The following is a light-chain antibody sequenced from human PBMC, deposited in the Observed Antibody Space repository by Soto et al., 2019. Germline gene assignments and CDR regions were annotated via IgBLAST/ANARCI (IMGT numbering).Light chain of an antibody. Sequence: DIQMTQSPSTLSASVGDRVTITCRASETINGWLAWCQQKPGKAPNVLIYKASNLESGVPSRFSGSGSGTDYTLIISSLQPDDFATYYCLQYNAYPHTFGHGTKLEIK. J-gene: IGKJ2*01. V-gene: IGKV1-5*03. CDR2: KAS. CDR3: LQYNAYPHT. CDR1: ETINGW.